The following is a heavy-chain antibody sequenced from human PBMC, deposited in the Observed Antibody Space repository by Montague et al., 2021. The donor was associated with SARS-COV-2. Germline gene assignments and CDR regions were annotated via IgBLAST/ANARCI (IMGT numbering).Heavy chain of an antibody. CDR3: ARLGDGVVPSPILGVGPYYSYYYMDV. D-gene: IGHD3-10*01. V-gene: IGHV4-34*01. J-gene: IGHJ6*03. Sequence: SETLSLTCAVHGGSFSTYSWNWIRQPPGKGLEWIGEIHHVGSPNSNPSLRVQATFSADTSKNQFSLKLTSVAAADTAVYYCARLGDGVVPSPILGVGPYYSYYYMDVWGKGTTVTVSS. CDR1: GGSFSTYS. CDR2: IHHVGSP.